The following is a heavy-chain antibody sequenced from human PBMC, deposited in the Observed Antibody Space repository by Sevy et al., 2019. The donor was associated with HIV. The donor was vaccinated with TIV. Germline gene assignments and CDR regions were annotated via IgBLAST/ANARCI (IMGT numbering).Heavy chain of an antibody. CDR1: GFTFSNFW. V-gene: IGHV3-7*03. J-gene: IGHJ4*02. D-gene: IGHD6-6*01. CDR3: ARDRPSTAPFDY. CDR2: IKQDGSEN. Sequence: GGSLRLSCAASGFTFSNFWMRWVRQAPGKGLEFVANIKQDGSENFYAESVKGRFTISRDNAKNSLFLQMNNLRAEETAVYYCARDRPSTAPFDYWGQGTLVTVSS.